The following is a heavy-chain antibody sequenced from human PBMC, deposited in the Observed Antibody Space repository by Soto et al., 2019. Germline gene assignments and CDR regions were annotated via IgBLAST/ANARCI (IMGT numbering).Heavy chain of an antibody. V-gene: IGHV1-18*04. Sequence: QIQLVQSGGEVKKPGASVNLSCKASGYIFNGYGISWVRQAPGQGLEWMGWISPYNDHTEYSQSLQGRLTVTADTSTTTVYMELRSLRSDDTAVYYCARGGSGYHTGRGFAGAMDVWGQGTTVTVSS. D-gene: IGHD3-3*01. J-gene: IGHJ6*02. CDR2: ISPYNDHT. CDR3: ARGGSGYHTGRGFAGAMDV. CDR1: GYIFNGYG.